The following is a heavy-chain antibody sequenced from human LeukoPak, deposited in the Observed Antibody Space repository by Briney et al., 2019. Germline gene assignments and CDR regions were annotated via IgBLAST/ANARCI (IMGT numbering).Heavy chain of an antibody. Sequence: PGKSLRLSCAAAKSSLSAWAMHWVRQAPGKGLEWVGRIKSKTDGGTTDYAAPVKGRFTISRDDSKNTLYLQMNSLKTKDTAVYYCTTDASGYYDYWGQGTLVTVSS. J-gene: IGHJ4*02. CDR1: KSSLSAW. V-gene: IGHV3-15*01. CDR2: IKSKTDGGTT. D-gene: IGHD3-22*01. CDR3: TTDASGYYDY.